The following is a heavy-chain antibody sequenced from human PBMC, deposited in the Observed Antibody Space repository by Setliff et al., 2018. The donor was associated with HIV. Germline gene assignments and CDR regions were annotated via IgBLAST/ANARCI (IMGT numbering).Heavy chain of an antibody. CDR1: GGSISSGGYS. J-gene: IGHJ4*02. V-gene: IGHV4-30-2*01. Sequence: PSETLSLTCAVSGGSISSGGYSWSWIRQPPGKGLEWIGYIYHSGSTYYNPSLKSRVTISIDRSKNQFSLKLSSVTAADTAVYYCARSTYYYWGQGTLVTVSS. D-gene: IGHD3-10*01. CDR3: ARSTYYY. CDR2: IYHSGST.